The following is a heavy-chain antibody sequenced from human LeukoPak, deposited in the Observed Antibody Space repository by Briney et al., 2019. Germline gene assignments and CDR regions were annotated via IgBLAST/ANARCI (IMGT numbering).Heavy chain of an antibody. CDR2: ISAYNGNT. CDR1: GYTFTSYG. D-gene: IGHD4-23*01. Sequence: ASVKVSCTASGYTFTSYGISWVRQAPGQGLEWMGWISAYNGNTNDAQKLQGRVTMTTDTSTSTAYMELRSLRSDDTAVYYCARNSSRTLGGNTRFDYWGQGTLVTVSS. CDR3: ARNSSRTLGGNTRFDY. J-gene: IGHJ4*02. V-gene: IGHV1-18*01.